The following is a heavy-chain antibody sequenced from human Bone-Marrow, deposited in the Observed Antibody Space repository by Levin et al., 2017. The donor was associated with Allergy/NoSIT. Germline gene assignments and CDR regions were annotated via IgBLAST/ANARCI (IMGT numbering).Heavy chain of an antibody. CDR2: IKSNNDGGTA. J-gene: IGHJ1*01. D-gene: IGHD6-13*01. CDR1: GLTFTTAW. Sequence: SGGSLRLSCAASGLTFTTAWMTWVRQAPGMGLECVGLIKSNNDGGTAEYAGPVKGRFTISRDDSKNTVYLQMNSLQTEDTAVYYCTTDISGIWYPHWGQGTLVTVSS. CDR3: TTDISGIWYPH. V-gene: IGHV3-15*01.